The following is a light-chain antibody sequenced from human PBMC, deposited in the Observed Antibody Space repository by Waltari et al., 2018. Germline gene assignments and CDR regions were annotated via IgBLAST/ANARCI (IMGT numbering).Light chain of an antibody. CDR1: QSGDKC. Sequence: VMTQSPSTLPLSPGEQATLSCRASQSGDKCLAWYQQKPGQAPRLLIYGTSTRATGIPDSFSGSGSGTDFSLTISRVEPEDFAVYYCQKYVSLPATFGQGTKVQAK. CDR2: GTS. J-gene: IGKJ1*01. CDR3: QKYVSLPAT. V-gene: IGKV3-20*01.